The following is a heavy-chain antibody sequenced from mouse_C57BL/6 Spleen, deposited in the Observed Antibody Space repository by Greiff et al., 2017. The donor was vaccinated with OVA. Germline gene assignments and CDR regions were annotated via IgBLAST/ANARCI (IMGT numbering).Heavy chain of an antibody. CDR3: ARGGLTTVVATKAMDY. CDR2: INPNNGGT. V-gene: IGHV1-26*01. CDR1: GYTFTDYY. Sequence: EVQLQQSGPELVKPGASVKISCKASGYTFTDYYMNWVKQSHGKSLEWIGDINPNNGGTSYNQKFKGKATLTVDKSSSTAYMALRSLTSEDSAVYYCARGGLTTVVATKAMDYWGQGTSVTVSS. D-gene: IGHD1-1*01. J-gene: IGHJ4*01.